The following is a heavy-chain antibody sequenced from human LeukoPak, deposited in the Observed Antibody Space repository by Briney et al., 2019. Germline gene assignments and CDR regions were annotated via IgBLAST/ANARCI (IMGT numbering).Heavy chain of an antibody. CDR1: GYIFSGYG. CDR3: ARDGGFGVVIIFDY. D-gene: IGHD3-3*01. V-gene: IGHV1-2*02. Sequence: ASVKVSCKASGYIFSGYGISWVRQAPGQGLEWMGWINPNSGGTNYAQKFQGRVTMTRDTSISTAYMELSRLRSDDTAVYYCARDGGFGVVIIFDYWGQGTLVTVSS. CDR2: INPNSGGT. J-gene: IGHJ4*02.